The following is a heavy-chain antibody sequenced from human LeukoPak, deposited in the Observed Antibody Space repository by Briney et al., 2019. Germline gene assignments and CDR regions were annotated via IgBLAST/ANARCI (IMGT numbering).Heavy chain of an antibody. V-gene: IGHV3-23*01. CDR3: AKGPSNIAARNWFDP. D-gene: IGHD6-6*01. CDR1: GFTFSSYA. Sequence: PGGSLRLSCASCGFTFSSYAMSWVRQAPGKGLEWVSAISGSGGSTYYADSVKGRFTISRDNSKNTLYLQMNSLRAEDTAVYYCAKGPSNIAARNWFDPWGQGTLVTVSS. CDR2: ISGSGGST. J-gene: IGHJ5*02.